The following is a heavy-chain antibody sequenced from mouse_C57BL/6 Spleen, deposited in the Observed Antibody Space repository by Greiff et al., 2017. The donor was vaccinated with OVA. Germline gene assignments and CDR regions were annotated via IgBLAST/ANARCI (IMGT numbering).Heavy chain of an antibody. J-gene: IGHJ2*01. CDR2: IYPGDGDT. V-gene: IGHV1-80*01. Sequence: QVQLKQSGAELVKPGASVKISCKASGYAFSSYWMNWVKQRPGTGLEWIGQIYPGDGDTNYNGKFKGKATLTADKSSSTAYMQLSSLTSEDSAVYFCARDGDSYYSNYEDYWGQGTTLTVSS. CDR3: ARDGDSYYSNYEDY. D-gene: IGHD2-5*01. CDR1: GYAFSSYW.